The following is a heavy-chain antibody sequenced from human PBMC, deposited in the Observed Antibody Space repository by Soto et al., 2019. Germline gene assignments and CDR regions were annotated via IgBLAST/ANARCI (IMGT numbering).Heavy chain of an antibody. V-gene: IGHV4-59*01. CDR3: ARASQYSSGWYYFDY. CDR2: IYYSGST. J-gene: IGHJ4*02. CDR1: GGSISSYY. Sequence: QVQLQESGPGLVKPSETLSLTCTVSGGSISSYYWSWIRQPPGKGLEWIGYIYYSGSTNYNPSLKSRVTISVDTSKNQFSLKLSSVTAADTAVYYCARASQYSSGWYYFDYWGQGTLVTVSS. D-gene: IGHD6-19*01.